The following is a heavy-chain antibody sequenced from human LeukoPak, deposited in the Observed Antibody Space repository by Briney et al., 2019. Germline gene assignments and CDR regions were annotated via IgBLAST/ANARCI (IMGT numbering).Heavy chain of an antibody. V-gene: IGHV1-2*02. CDR2: INPNSGGT. Sequence: ASVKVSCKASGYTFTGYYMHWVRQAPGQGLEWMGWINPNSGGTNYAQKLQGRVTMTRDTSISTAYMELSRLRSDDTAVYYCASFANLIPNRPLDYWGQGTLVTVSS. CDR3: ASFANLIPNRPLDY. D-gene: IGHD2/OR15-2a*01. CDR1: GYTFTGYY. J-gene: IGHJ4*02.